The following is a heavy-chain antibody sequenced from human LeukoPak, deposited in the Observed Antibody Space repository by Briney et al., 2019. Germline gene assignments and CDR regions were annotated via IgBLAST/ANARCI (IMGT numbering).Heavy chain of an antibody. J-gene: IGHJ6*03. D-gene: IGHD3-10*01. CDR2: IIPIFGTA. CDR1: GGTFSRSA. V-gene: IGHV1-69*05. CDR3: ARGLSAGVDVYYYYMDV. Sequence: GASVKVSCKASGGTFSRSAISWVRQAPGQGLEWIGRIIPIFGTANYAQKFQGRVTITTDESTNTAYMELSSLRSEDTAVYYCARGLSAGVDVYYYYMDVWGKGTTVTVSS.